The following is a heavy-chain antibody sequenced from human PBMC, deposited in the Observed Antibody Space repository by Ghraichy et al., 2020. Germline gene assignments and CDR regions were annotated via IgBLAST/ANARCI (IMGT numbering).Heavy chain of an antibody. Sequence: LSLTCTVSGGSISSYHWSWIRQPPGKGLEWIGYIYYTGSTRYSPSLRSRVTISVDTSENQFSLKLSSVTAADTAVYYCARQDSGGYSFDYWGQGTLVTVSS. D-gene: IGHD3-22*01. CDR2: IYYTGST. V-gene: IGHV4-59*08. CDR3: ARQDSGGYSFDY. J-gene: IGHJ4*02. CDR1: GGSISSYH.